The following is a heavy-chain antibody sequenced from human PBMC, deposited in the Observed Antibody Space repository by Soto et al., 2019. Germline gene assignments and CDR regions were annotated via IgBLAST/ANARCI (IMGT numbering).Heavy chain of an antibody. D-gene: IGHD4-4*01. Sequence: QVQLQESGPGLVKPSETLSLTCTVSGGSISSYYWSWIRQPPGKGLEWIGYIYYSGSTNYNPSLKSRVTISVDTSKNQFSLKLSSVTAADTAVYYCARAVSNSNRDYYGMDVWGQGTTVTVSS. CDR1: GGSISSYY. V-gene: IGHV4-59*01. CDR2: IYYSGST. J-gene: IGHJ6*02. CDR3: ARAVSNSNRDYYGMDV.